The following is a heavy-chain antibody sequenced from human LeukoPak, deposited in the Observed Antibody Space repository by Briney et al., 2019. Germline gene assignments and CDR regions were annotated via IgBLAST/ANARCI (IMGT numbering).Heavy chain of an antibody. D-gene: IGHD2-2*01. CDR3: ARDHCSSTSCYEDY. CDR2: MNPNSGNT. CDR1: GYTFTSYD. Sequence: ASVKVSCKASGYTFTSYDINWVRQATGQGLEWMGWMNPNSGNTGYAQKFQGRVTITRNTSISTAYMELSSLRSEDTAVYYCARDHCSSTSCYEDYWGQGTLVTVSS. J-gene: IGHJ4*02. V-gene: IGHV1-8*03.